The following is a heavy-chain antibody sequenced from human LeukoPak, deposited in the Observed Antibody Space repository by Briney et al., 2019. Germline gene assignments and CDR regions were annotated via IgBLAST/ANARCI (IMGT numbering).Heavy chain of an antibody. CDR1: AFTFGNYA. CDR2: LSGSGAST. J-gene: IGHJ4*02. D-gene: IGHD3-10*01. Sequence: PGGSLRLSCAASAFTFGNYAMNWVRQASGKGLEWVSGLSGSGASTYYADCVKGRFTISRDNSKNTLYLQMSRLRAGDTAVYDCAKGSDRSGSYYLDYWGQGTLVTVSS. V-gene: IGHV3-23*01. CDR3: AKGSDRSGSYYLDY.